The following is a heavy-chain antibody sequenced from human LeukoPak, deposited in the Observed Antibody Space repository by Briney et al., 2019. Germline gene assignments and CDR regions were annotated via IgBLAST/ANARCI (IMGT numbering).Heavy chain of an antibody. CDR2: ISAYNGNT. Sequence: ASVKVSCKASGYTFTSYGISWVRQAPGQGLEWMGWISAYNGNTNYAQKLQGRVTMTTDTSTSTAYMELSRLRSDDTAVYYCARVGSGWPDDAFDIWGQGTMVTVSS. CDR1: GYTFTSYG. V-gene: IGHV1-18*01. CDR3: ARVGSGWPDDAFDI. J-gene: IGHJ3*02. D-gene: IGHD6-19*01.